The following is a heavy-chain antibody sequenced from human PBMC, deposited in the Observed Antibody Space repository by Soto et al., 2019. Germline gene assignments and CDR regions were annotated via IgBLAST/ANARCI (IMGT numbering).Heavy chain of an antibody. CDR1: GFTFSSYS. D-gene: IGHD6-13*01. Sequence: XXSLRLSCAASGFTFSSYSMHWVLQAPGKGLEWVSSISSSSSYIYYADSVRGRFTISRDNAKNSLYLQMNSLRAEDTAVYYCARAGRGAAADYWGQGTLVTVSS. CDR3: ARAGRGAAADY. J-gene: IGHJ4*02. CDR2: ISSSSSYI. V-gene: IGHV3-21*01.